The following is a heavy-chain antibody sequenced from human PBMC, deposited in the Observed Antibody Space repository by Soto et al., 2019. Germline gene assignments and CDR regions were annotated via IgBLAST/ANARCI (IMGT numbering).Heavy chain of an antibody. Sequence: GESLKISCKGSGYNFPIYWIGWVRQMPGKGLEWMGIVYPDDSETRYSPSFQGQVTISADKSISTAYLQWNSLKASDTATYYCARHEVAGIYWGQGTLVTVSS. D-gene: IGHD6-19*01. J-gene: IGHJ4*02. CDR1: GYNFPIYW. CDR2: VYPDDSET. CDR3: ARHEVAGIY. V-gene: IGHV5-51*01.